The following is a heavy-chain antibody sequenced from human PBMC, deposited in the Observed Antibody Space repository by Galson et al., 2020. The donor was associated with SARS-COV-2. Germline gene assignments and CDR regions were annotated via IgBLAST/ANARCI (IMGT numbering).Heavy chain of an antibody. Sequence: GGSLRLSCAASGFPFSSYSMIWVRQAPGKGLEWVSSISSGSSYIYYADSVRGRFSMSRDNPKNSLYLQMNSLRVEDTAVYYCARLGGMATTPNTYYYYGMDVWGQGTT. CDR3: ARLGGMATTPNTYYYYGMDV. CDR1: GFPFSSYS. V-gene: IGHV3-21*01. D-gene: IGHD3-16*01. CDR2: ISSGSSYI. J-gene: IGHJ6*02.